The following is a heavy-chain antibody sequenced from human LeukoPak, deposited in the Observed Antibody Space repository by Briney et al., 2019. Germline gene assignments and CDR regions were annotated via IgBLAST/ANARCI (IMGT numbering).Heavy chain of an antibody. CDR1: GYTFTGYY. CDR2: INPNSGGT. CDR3: ARMNTGYSSGDPYYFDY. J-gene: IGHJ4*02. V-gene: IGHV1-2*02. D-gene: IGHD6-19*01. Sequence: ASVKVSCKASGYTFTGYYMHWVRQAPGQGLEWMGWINPNSGGTNYAQKFQGRVTMTRDTSISTAYMELSRLRSDDTAVYYCARMNTGYSSGDPYYFDYWGQGTLVTVSS.